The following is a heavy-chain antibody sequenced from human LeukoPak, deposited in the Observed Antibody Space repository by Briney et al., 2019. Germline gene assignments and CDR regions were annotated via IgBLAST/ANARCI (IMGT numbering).Heavy chain of an antibody. D-gene: IGHD5-12*01. Sequence: SETLSLTCAVSGDSISSSNWWSWVRQPPGKGLEWIGYIYYSGSTNYNPSLKSRVTISVDTSKNQFSLKLSSVTAADTAVYYCARTTEGGYSGYFYYYYMDVWGKGTTVTISS. CDR2: IYYSGST. J-gene: IGHJ6*03. CDR3: ARTTEGGYSGYFYYYYMDV. V-gene: IGHV4-4*02. CDR1: GDSISSSNW.